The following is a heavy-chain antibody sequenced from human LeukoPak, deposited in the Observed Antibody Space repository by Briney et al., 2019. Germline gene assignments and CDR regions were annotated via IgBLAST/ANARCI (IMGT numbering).Heavy chain of an antibody. Sequence: GASVKVSCKASGYTFTSYGISWVRQAPGQGLEWMGWISAYNGNTNYAQKLQGRVTMTTDTSTSTAYMELRSLRSDDTAVYYCARSTTGYSSSWYGSTNWFDPWGQGTLVTVSS. CDR1: GYTFTSYG. V-gene: IGHV1-18*01. D-gene: IGHD6-13*01. CDR2: ISAYNGNT. CDR3: ARSTTGYSSSWYGSTNWFDP. J-gene: IGHJ5*02.